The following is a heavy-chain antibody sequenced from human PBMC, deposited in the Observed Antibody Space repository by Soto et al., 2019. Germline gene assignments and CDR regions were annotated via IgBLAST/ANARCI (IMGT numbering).Heavy chain of an antibody. CDR2: MRQDGGEK. Sequence: PGGSLRLSCAASGFTFSSYWMSWVRQAPGKGLEWVANMRQDGGEKYYVDSVKGRFTISRDNAKNSLYLQMNSLRAEDTAVYYCARILCSSTSCYTFDYWGQGTLVTVS. J-gene: IGHJ4*02. CDR1: GFTFSSYW. CDR3: ARILCSSTSCYTFDY. D-gene: IGHD2-2*02. V-gene: IGHV3-7*03.